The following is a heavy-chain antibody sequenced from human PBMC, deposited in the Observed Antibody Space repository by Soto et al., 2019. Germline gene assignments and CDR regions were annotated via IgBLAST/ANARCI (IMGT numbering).Heavy chain of an antibody. J-gene: IGHJ4*02. CDR1: GFTFSTYW. Sequence: EVQLVESGGGLVQPGGSLRLSCAASGFTFSTYWMHWVRQAPGKGLVWVSRINSDGSNTGYADSVKGRFTISRDNAKSTLHLQMNSLTAEDTAVYYCARDNWNDSFDHWGQGTLVTVSS. D-gene: IGHD1-20*01. V-gene: IGHV3-74*01. CDR2: INSDGSNT. CDR3: ARDNWNDSFDH.